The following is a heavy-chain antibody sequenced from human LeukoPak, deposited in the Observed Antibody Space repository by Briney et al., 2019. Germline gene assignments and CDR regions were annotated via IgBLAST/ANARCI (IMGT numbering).Heavy chain of an antibody. D-gene: IGHD2-15*01. Sequence: ASVKVSCKASGYTFTSYGISWVRQAPGQGLEWMGWISAYNGNTNYAQKLQGRVTMTTDTSTSTAYMELRSLRSDDTAVYYCARDHPRYCSGGSCYSGYYYYYGMDVWGQGTTVNVSS. CDR3: ARDHPRYCSGGSCYSGYYYYYGMDV. V-gene: IGHV1-18*01. CDR1: GYTFTSYG. J-gene: IGHJ6*02. CDR2: ISAYNGNT.